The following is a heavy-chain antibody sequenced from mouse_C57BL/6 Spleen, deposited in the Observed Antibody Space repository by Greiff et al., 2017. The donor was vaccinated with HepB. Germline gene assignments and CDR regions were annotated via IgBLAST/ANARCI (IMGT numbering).Heavy chain of an antibody. CDR2: IDPSDSYT. D-gene: IGHD2-5*01. CDR1: GYTFTSYW. Sequence: VQLQQPGAELVKPGASVKLSCKASGYTFTSYWMQWVKQRPGQGLEWIGEIDPSDSYTNYNQKFKGKATLTVDTSSSTAYMQLSSLTSEDSAVYYCAIYYSNPWFAYWGQGTLVTVSA. J-gene: IGHJ3*01. CDR3: AIYYSNPWFAY. V-gene: IGHV1-50*01.